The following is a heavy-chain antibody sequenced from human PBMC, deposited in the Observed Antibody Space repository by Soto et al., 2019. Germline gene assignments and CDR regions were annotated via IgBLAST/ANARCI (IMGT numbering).Heavy chain of an antibody. CDR3: ASEKGGFDI. D-gene: IGHD2-15*01. Sequence: ASVKVSCKASGYIFTSHYMHWLRQAPGQGLEWMGYIAPSVGSTAYAQEFQGRVTMTRDMPSSSVYMELSSLRSDDTAMYYCASEKGGFDIWGQGTVVTVS. J-gene: IGHJ3*02. V-gene: IGHV1-46*01. CDR1: GYIFTSHY. CDR2: IAPSVGST.